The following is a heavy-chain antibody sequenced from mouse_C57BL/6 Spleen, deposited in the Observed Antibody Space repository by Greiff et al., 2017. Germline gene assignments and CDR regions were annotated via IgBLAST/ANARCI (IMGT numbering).Heavy chain of an antibody. D-gene: IGHD2-3*01. V-gene: IGHV1-64*01. CDR3: AREEGLLHAMDY. Sequence: QVQLQQPGAELVKPGASVKLSCKASGYTFTSYWMHWVKQRPGQGLEWIGMIHPNSGSTNYNEKFKSKATLTVDKSSSTAYMQLSSLTSEDSAVYYGAREEGLLHAMDYWGQGTSVTVSS. J-gene: IGHJ4*01. CDR2: IHPNSGST. CDR1: GYTFTSYW.